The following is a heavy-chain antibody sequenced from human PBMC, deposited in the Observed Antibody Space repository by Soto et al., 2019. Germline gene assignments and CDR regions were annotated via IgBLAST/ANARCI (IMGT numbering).Heavy chain of an antibody. CDR2: VIPIFGTA. CDR1: GGTFSSYA. D-gene: IGHD6-13*01. Sequence: ASVKVSCRASGGTFSSYAIIWVRQAPGQGLEWMGGVIPIFGTANYAQKFQGRVTITADESTSTAYMELSSLRSEDTAVYYCARYLQQLVRGAYDYYGTYVWGQGTTVTVS. V-gene: IGHV1-69*13. J-gene: IGHJ6*02. CDR3: ARYLQQLVRGAYDYYGTYV.